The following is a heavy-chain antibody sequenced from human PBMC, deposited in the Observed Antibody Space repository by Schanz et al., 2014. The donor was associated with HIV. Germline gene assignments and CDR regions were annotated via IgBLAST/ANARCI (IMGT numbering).Heavy chain of an antibody. CDR2: ISGDYGKT. D-gene: IGHD1-20*01. CDR3: AREGDGASVTGTSDY. Sequence: QVQLVQSGAEVKKPGASVKVSCKASGYTFTSYDINWVRQATGQGLEWMGWISGDYGKTKYAQKFQARVTMTTDTSSSTAYMELRSLSSDDTAVYYCAREGDGASVTGTSDYWGQGTLVTVSS. J-gene: IGHJ4*02. V-gene: IGHV1-18*01. CDR1: GYTFTSYD.